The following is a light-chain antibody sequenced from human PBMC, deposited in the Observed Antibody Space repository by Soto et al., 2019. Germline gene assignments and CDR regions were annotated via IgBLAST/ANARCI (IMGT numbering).Light chain of an antibody. Sequence: QSVLTQPPSVSGGPGQRVTISCTGSSSNIGAGYDVHWYQQLPGTAPKLLIYANSNRPSGVPDRFSGSKSGTSASLAITGLQAEDEADYYCQSYDNSLSGSGVFGTGTKLTVL. J-gene: IGLJ1*01. CDR2: ANS. CDR1: SSNIGAGYD. CDR3: QSYDNSLSGSGV. V-gene: IGLV1-40*01.